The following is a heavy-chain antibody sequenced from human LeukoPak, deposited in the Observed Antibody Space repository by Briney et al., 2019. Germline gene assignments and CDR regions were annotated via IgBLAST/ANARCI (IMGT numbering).Heavy chain of an antibody. J-gene: IGHJ5*02. CDR1: GGTFSSYA. V-gene: IGHV1-69*13. CDR2: IIPIFGTA. Sequence: SVKVSCRASGGTFSSYAISWVRQAPGQGLEWMGGIIPIFGTANYAQKFQGRVTITADESTSTAYMELSSLRSEDTAVYYCARDGGYVPLGWFDPWGQGTLVTVSS. D-gene: IGHD5-12*01. CDR3: ARDGGYVPLGWFDP.